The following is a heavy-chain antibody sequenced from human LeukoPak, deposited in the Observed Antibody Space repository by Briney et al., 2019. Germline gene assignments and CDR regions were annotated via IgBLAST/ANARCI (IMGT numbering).Heavy chain of an antibody. CDR2: IYYSGST. V-gene: IGHV4-39*07. J-gene: IGHJ5*02. CDR3: AIYMSSNWFDP. CDR1: GGSISSSSYY. D-gene: IGHD4-11*01. Sequence: PSETLSLTCTVSGGSISSSSYYWGWIRQPPGKGLEWIGSIYYSGSTYYNPSLKSRVTISVDTSKNQFSLKLSSVTAADTAVYYCAIYMSSNWFDPWGQGTLVTVSS.